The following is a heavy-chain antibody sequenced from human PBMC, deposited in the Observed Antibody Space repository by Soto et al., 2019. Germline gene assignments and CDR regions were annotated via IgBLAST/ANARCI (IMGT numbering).Heavy chain of an antibody. CDR1: GFTFSTYS. J-gene: IGHJ4*02. V-gene: IGHV3-48*02. CDR3: ARDGVGCSSANCYFDY. Sequence: EVQLVEAGGGLLQQGGSLRLSCAASGFTFSTYSMNWVRQAPGKGLEWVSYISSSGSTIYYADSVKGRFTISRDNTKNSLSLQMNSLRDEDTAVYYCARDGVGCSSANCYFDYWGQGTLVTVSS. CDR2: ISSSGSTI. D-gene: IGHD2-2*01.